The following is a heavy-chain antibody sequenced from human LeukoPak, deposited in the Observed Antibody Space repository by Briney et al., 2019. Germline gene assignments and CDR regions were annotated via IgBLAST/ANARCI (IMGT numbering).Heavy chain of an antibody. J-gene: IGHJ5*02. CDR1: GFTFSSYG. Sequence: PGGSLGLSCAASGFTFSSYGMHWVRQAPGKGLEWVAFIRYDGSNKYYADSVKGRFTISRDNFKNTLYLQMNSLKTEDTAVYYCASLYGSGKRWVDPWGQGTLVTVSS. V-gene: IGHV3-30*02. D-gene: IGHD3-10*01. CDR2: IRYDGSNK. CDR3: ASLYGSGKRWVDP.